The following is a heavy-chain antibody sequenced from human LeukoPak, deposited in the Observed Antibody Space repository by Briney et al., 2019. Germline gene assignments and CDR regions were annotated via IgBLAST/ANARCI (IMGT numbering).Heavy chain of an antibody. CDR1: GFAFNNYA. CDR2: VNDAGDAT. CDR3: ARDIGGMTTEYYFDF. V-gene: IGHV3-23*01. Sequence: GGSLRLSCAASGFAFNNYAMSWVRQAPGKGLEWVSAVNDAGDATKYADSVKGRFTISRDNSKNTLSLQMNSLRAEDTAVYYCARDIGGMTTEYYFDFWGQGTLVTVSS. J-gene: IGHJ4*02. D-gene: IGHD4-11*01.